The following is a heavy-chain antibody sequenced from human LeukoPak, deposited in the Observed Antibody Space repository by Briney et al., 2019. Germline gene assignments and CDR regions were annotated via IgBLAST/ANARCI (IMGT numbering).Heavy chain of an antibody. CDR1: GFTFSSYA. D-gene: IGHD2-2*01. V-gene: IGHV3-30*04. CDR2: ISYDGSNK. J-gene: IGHJ4*02. CDR3: AKDLKEGFCSTTSCYGIDS. Sequence: GGSLRLSCAASGFTFSSYAMHWVRQAPGKGLEWVAVISYDGSNKYYADSVKGRFTISRDNSKNTLYLQMNSLRAEDTALYYCAKDLKEGFCSTTSCYGIDSWGQGTLVTVSS.